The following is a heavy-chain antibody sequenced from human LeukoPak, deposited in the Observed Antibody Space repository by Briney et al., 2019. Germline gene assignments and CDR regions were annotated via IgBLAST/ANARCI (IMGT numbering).Heavy chain of an antibody. CDR1: DYSISSGYY. Sequence: SETLSLTCTVSDYSISSGYYWGWIRQPPGRGLEWTGSICQSGHTYYSPSLKSRVTISVDTSNNRFSLSLSAVTAADSAVYYCARDSLDGDYYYYYMDVWGKGTTVTISS. D-gene: IGHD4-17*01. CDR3: ARDSLDGDYYYYYMDV. CDR2: ICQSGHT. J-gene: IGHJ6*03. V-gene: IGHV4-38-2*02.